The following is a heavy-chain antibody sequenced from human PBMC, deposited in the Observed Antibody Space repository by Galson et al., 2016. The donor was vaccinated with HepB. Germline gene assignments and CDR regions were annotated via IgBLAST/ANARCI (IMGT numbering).Heavy chain of an antibody. CDR3: ARRMVVVITNAFDV. V-gene: IGHV4-39*01. J-gene: IGHJ3*01. D-gene: IGHD3-22*01. CDR1: GGSVSTSTHY. CDR2: IYYTGTT. Sequence: SETLSLTCNVSGGSVSTSTHYWGWIRQPPGKGLEWIANIYYTGTTSHNPSLKSRLTISVDTSKNQLSLKLTSVTAADTAVYYWARRMVVVITNAFDVWGQGTKVTVSS.